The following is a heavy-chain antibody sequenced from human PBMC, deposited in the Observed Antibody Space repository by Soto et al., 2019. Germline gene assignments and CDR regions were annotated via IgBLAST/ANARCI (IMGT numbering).Heavy chain of an antibody. CDR2: ITTNGHT. CDR3: AKGLLNGRWYAAD. J-gene: IGHJ4*02. Sequence: EVHLLESGGVLVQPGESLRLSCETSGFTFTNCVMTWVRQPPGKRLEWVSVITTNGHTDYADSVKGRFTISRDNSKNTVYLQMNILRAEDTAIYYCAKGLLNGRWYAADWGQGTLVTVSS. D-gene: IGHD6-13*01. CDR1: GFTFTNCV. V-gene: IGHV3-23*01.